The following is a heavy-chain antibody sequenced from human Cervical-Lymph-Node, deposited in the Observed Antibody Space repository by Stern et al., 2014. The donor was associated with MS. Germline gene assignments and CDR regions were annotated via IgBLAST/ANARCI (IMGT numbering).Heavy chain of an antibody. Sequence: QVQLMQSGAEVKKPGASVKVSCKVSGYSLTAFSIHWVRQAPGKGLEWMGGFDPEDGEMIYAQRFQGRVSLTEDTSADTAYMELNSLRSDDTAAYYCATLGFGYYALEVWGQGTTVTVTS. D-gene: IGHD1-26*01. CDR3: ATLGFGYYALEV. CDR1: GYSLTAFS. V-gene: IGHV1-24*01. J-gene: IGHJ6*02. CDR2: FDPEDGEM.